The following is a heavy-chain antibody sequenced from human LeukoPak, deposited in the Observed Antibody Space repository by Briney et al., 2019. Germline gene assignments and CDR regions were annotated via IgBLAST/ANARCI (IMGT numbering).Heavy chain of an antibody. CDR2: VNPNSGGT. J-gene: IGHJ6*03. V-gene: IGHV1-2*02. CDR3: AREHQGYYHYMDV. CDR1: GYTFSSYY. D-gene: IGHD2-2*01. Sequence: ASVTVSCKASGYTFSSYYLHWVRQAPGQGLEWMGWVNPNSGGTNYAQNYLGRVTMTRDTSISTAYMELSRLRPDDTAVYYCAREHQGYYHYMDVWGKGTTVTVSS.